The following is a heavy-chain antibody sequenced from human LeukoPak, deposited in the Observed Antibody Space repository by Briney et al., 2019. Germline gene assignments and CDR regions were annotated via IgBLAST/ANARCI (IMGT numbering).Heavy chain of an antibody. J-gene: IGHJ5*02. CDR3: ARCQVAATHYWFDP. D-gene: IGHD2-15*01. CDR2: IYYSGST. Sequence: SETLSLTCTVSGGSISSYYWSWIRQPPGKGLEWLGYIYYSGSTNYNPSLKSRITISVDTSKNQFSLKLSSVTAADTAVYYCARCQVAATHYWFDPWGQGTLVTVSS. CDR1: GGSISSYY. V-gene: IGHV4-59*01.